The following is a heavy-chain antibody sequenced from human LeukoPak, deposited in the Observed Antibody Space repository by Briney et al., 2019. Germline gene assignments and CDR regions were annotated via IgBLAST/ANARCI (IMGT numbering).Heavy chain of an antibody. CDR1: GFTFRSYA. J-gene: IGHJ4*02. V-gene: IGHV3-23*01. CDR3: AKGTRSSSWVFDY. D-gene: IGHD6-13*01. CDR2: ISGSGGST. Sequence: AGGSLRLSCAASGFTFRSYAMSRVRQAPGKGLEWVSAISGSGGSTYYADSVKGRFTISRDNSKNTLYLQMNSLRAEDTAVYYCAKGTRSSSWVFDYWGQGTLVTVSS.